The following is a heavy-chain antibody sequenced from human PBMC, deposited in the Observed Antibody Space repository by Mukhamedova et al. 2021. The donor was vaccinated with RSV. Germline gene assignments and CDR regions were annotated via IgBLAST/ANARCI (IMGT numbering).Heavy chain of an antibody. D-gene: IGHD2-2*01. J-gene: IGHJ4*02. CDR3: AREAYCSSTSCSVGGY. V-gene: IGHV3-48*01. Sequence: DSVKGRFTISRDNAKNSLYLQMNSLRAEDTAVYYCAREAYCSSTSCSVGGYWGQGTLVTVSS.